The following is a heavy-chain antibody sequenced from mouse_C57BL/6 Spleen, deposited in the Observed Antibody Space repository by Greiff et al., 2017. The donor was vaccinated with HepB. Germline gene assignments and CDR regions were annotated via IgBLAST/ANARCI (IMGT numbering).Heavy chain of an antibody. Sequence: VKLMESGAELVKPGASVKISCKASGYAFSSYWMNWVKQRPGKGLEWIGQIYPGDGDTNYNGKFKGKATLTADKSSSTAYMQLSSLTSEDSAVYFCARGNYEGLTFDYWGQGTTLTVSS. V-gene: IGHV1-80*01. CDR1: GYAFSSYW. CDR3: ARGNYEGLTFDY. J-gene: IGHJ2*01. D-gene: IGHD2-1*01. CDR2: IYPGDGDT.